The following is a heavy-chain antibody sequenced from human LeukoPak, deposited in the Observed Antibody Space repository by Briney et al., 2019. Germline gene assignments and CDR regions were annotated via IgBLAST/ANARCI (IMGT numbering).Heavy chain of an antibody. D-gene: IGHD1-26*01. Sequence: GGSLRLSCAASGFTFSSYAMHWVRQAPGKGLEWVAVISYDGSNKYYADSVKGRFTISRDNSKNTLYLQMNSLRAEDTAVYYCAGEVVGATTDGYWGQGTLVTVSS. J-gene: IGHJ4*02. CDR1: GFTFSSYA. CDR3: AGEVVGATTDGY. V-gene: IGHV3-30-3*01. CDR2: ISYDGSNK.